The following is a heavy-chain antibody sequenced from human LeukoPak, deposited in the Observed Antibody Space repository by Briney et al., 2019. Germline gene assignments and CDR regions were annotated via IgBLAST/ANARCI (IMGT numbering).Heavy chain of an antibody. V-gene: IGHV3-48*04. D-gene: IGHD4-23*01. CDR1: GFTFSSYS. J-gene: IGHJ4*02. CDR3: TRVPGVTRYFDS. Sequence: GGSLSLSCAASGFTFSSYSMNWVRQAPGKGLEWVSYISGSSSAVYYADSVEGRFTISRDNDKNSLYLQVNSLRAEDTAVYFCTRVPGVTRYFDSWGQGVLVTVSS. CDR2: ISGSSSAV.